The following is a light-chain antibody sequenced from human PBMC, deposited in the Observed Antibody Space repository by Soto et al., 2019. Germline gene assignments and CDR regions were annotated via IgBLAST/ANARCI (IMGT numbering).Light chain of an antibody. CDR2: GVT. CDR3: FSHRGGDSHV. Sequence: QSALPQPASVSGSPGQSITISCTGTSSDVGAYNYVSWYQQYPGKAPKLMIYGVTNRPSGVSNRFSGSKAGNTASLTISGLQAEDEADYYCFSHRGGDSHVFGTGTKLPVL. J-gene: IGLJ1*01. CDR1: SSDVGAYNY. V-gene: IGLV2-14*01.